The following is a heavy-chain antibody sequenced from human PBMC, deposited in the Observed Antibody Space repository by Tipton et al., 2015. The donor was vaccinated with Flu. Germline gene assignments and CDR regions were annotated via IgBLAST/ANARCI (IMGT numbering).Heavy chain of an antibody. CDR1: GGSISSSSYY. Sequence: TLFLTCTVSGGSISSSSYYWGWIRQPPGKGLEWIGSIYYSGSTYYNPSLKSRVTISVDTSKNQFSLKLSSVTAADTAVYYCARVPTGYLVDYWGQGTLVTVSS. J-gene: IGHJ4*02. CDR3: ARVPTGYLVDY. D-gene: IGHD1-14*01. V-gene: IGHV4-39*07. CDR2: IYYSGST.